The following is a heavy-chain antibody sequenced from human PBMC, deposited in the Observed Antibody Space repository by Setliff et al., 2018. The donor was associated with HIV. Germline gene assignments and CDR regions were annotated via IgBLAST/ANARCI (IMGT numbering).Heavy chain of an antibody. CDR1: GFTFSYYG. V-gene: IGHV3-49*04. CDR3: ASLGGTMSAWDFDY. CDR2: IRYDDTY. D-gene: IGHD6-19*01. J-gene: IGHJ4*02. Sequence: GGSLRLSCATSGFTFSYYGMHWVRQAPGKGLEWVAFIRYDDTYKYAASVKGRFSISRDDSKSIAYLQMNSLKIEDTAVYYCASLGGTMSAWDFDYWGQGTLVTVSS.